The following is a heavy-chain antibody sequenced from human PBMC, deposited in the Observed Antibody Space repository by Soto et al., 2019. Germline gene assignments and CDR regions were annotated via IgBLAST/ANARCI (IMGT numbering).Heavy chain of an antibody. V-gene: IGHV1-3*01. CDR2: INAGNGNT. D-gene: IGHD3-16*01. CDR1: GYTFTSYA. CDR3: ARDRTGDDWVFGY. Sequence: ASVKVSCKASGYTFTSYAMHWVRQAPGQRLEWMGWINAGNGNTKYSQKFQGRVTITRDTSASTAYMELSSLRSEDTAVYYCARDRTGDDWVFGYWGQGTLVTVSS. J-gene: IGHJ4*02.